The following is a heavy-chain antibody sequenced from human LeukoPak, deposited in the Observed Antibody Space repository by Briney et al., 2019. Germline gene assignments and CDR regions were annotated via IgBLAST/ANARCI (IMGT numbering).Heavy chain of an antibody. Sequence: GGSLRLSCAASGITFSSYGMHWVRQAPGKGLEWVAVISSDGRNKYYADSVKGRFSISRDNSKNTLYLQMNSLRAEDTAVYYCAKDRDLAVAGTTYFDYWGQGSLVTVSS. CDR3: AKDRDLAVAGTTYFDY. CDR2: ISSDGRNK. J-gene: IGHJ4*02. D-gene: IGHD6-19*01. CDR1: GITFSSYG. V-gene: IGHV3-30*18.